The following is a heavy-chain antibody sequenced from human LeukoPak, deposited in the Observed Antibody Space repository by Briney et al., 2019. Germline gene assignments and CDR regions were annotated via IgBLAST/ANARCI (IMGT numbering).Heavy chain of an antibody. CDR3: ARGRGLDY. CDR1: GFTFSSYW. D-gene: IGHD3-10*01. CDR2: IKQDGSEK. Sequence: GGSLRLSCAAPGFTFSSYWMSWVRQAPGKGLEWVANIKQDGSEKYYVDSVKGRFTISRDNAKNSLYLQMNSLRAEDTALYYCARGRGLDYWGQGTLVTVSS. J-gene: IGHJ4*02. V-gene: IGHV3-7*03.